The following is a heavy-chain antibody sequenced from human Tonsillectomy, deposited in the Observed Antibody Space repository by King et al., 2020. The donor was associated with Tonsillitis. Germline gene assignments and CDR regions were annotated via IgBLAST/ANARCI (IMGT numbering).Heavy chain of an antibody. V-gene: IGHV4-59*11. Sequence: QLQESGPGLVKPSETLSLTCTVSGGSISSHYWSWIRQPPGKGREWIVYISDTGITNYNPSLKSRVTISVDTSKNQFSLKLSSVTAADSAVYYCARDRRLYDTVNYYYMDVWGKGTAVTVSS. D-gene: IGHD3-9*01. CDR2: ISDTGIT. CDR1: GGSISSHY. CDR3: ARDRRLYDTVNYYYMDV. J-gene: IGHJ6*03.